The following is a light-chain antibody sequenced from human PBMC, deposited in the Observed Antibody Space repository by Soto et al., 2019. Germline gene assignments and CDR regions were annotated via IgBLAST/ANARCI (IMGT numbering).Light chain of an antibody. V-gene: IGLV2-14*03. CDR2: DVA. CDR3: MSFTSSNTYV. Sequence: QSVLTQPASVSGSPGQSITISCTGTSSDVGAYNFVSWYQHYPDKAPKVVIYDVANRPSGVSYRFSASKSGNTASLTISGLQAEDEADCYCMSFTSSNTYVFGTGTKLTVL. J-gene: IGLJ1*01. CDR1: SSDVGAYNF.